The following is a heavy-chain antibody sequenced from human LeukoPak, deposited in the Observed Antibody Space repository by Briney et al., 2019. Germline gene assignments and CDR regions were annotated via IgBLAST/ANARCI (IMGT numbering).Heavy chain of an antibody. D-gene: IGHD3-10*01. Sequence: PSRTLSLTCSVSGGSISSGSYYWSWIRQPAGNELEWIGRIYTSGSTNYNPSLKSRVTISVDTSKNQFSLKLTSVTAADTAEYYCARVSGFGDPFDYWGQGTLVTVSS. CDR3: ARVSGFGDPFDY. J-gene: IGHJ4*02. V-gene: IGHV4-61*02. CDR1: GGSISSGSYY. CDR2: IYTSGST.